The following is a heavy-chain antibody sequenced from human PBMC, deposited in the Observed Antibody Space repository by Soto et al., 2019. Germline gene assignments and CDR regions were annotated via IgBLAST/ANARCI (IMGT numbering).Heavy chain of an antibody. J-gene: IGHJ3*02. V-gene: IGHV3-30*18. CDR2: ISYDGSNK. CDR1: GFTFSSYG. D-gene: IGHD3-22*01. CDR3: AKDADLRITMIVVVGAFDI. Sequence: GGSLRLSCAASGFTFSSYGMHWVRQAPGKGLEWVAVISYDGSNKYYADSVKGRFTISRDNSKNTLYLQMNSLRAEDTAVYYCAKDADLRITMIVVVGAFDIRGQGTMVTVSS.